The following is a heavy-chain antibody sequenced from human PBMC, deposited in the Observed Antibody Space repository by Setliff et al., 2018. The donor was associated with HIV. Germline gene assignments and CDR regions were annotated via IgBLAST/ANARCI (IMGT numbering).Heavy chain of an antibody. CDR1: GYTFTSYG. D-gene: IGHD3-9*01. CDR3: ARDPAMYYDILTGPEAFDI. V-gene: IGHV7-4-1*02. Sequence: GASVKVSCKASGYTFTSYGMNWVRQAPGQGLEWMGWINTNTGNPTYAQGFTGRFVFSLDTSVSTAYLQISSLKAEDTAVYYCARDPAMYYDILTGPEAFDIWGQGTMVTVSS. J-gene: IGHJ3*02. CDR2: INTNTGNP.